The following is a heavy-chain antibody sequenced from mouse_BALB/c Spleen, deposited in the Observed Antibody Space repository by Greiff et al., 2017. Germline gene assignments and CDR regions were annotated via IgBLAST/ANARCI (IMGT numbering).Heavy chain of an antibody. CDR1: GYTFTSYT. CDR2: INPSSGYT. Sequence: QVQLKESAAELARPGASVKMSCKASGYTFTSYTMHWVKQRPGQGLEWIGYINPSSGYTEYNQKFKDKTTLTADKSSSTAYMQLSSLTSEDSAVYYCARLRYSHAMDYWGQGTSVTVSS. CDR3: ARLRYSHAMDY. J-gene: IGHJ4*01. V-gene: IGHV1-4*02.